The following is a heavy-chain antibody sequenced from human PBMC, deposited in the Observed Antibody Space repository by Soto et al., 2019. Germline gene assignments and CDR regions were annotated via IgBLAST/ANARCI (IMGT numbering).Heavy chain of an antibody. J-gene: IGHJ6*02. Sequence: QVQLVQSGAEVKKPGSSVKVSCKASGGTFSSYAISWVRQAPGQGLEWMGGIIPIFGTANYAQKVQGRVTITADESTSTAYMELSSLRSEDTAVYCCARFRCYYYGMDVWGQGTTVTVSS. CDR2: IIPIFGTA. CDR1: GGTFSSYA. V-gene: IGHV1-69*01. CDR3: ARFRCYYYGMDV.